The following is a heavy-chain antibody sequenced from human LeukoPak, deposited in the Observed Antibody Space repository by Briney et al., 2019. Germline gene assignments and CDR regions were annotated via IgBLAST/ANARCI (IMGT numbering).Heavy chain of an antibody. CDR2: IYYSGST. CDR3: ARWPSDYYGMDV. Sequence: SETLSLTCTVSGGSTSSGGYYWSWIRQHPGKGLEWIGYIYYSGSTYYNPSLKSRVTISVDTSKNQFSLKLSSVTAADTAVYYCARWPSDYYGMDVWGQGTTVTVPS. CDR1: GGSTSSGGYY. J-gene: IGHJ6*02. V-gene: IGHV4-31*03.